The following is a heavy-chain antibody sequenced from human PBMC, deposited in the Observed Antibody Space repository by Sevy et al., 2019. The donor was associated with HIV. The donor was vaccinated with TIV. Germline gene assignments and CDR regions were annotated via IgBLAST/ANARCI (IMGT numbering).Heavy chain of an antibody. D-gene: IGHD3-22*01. V-gene: IGHV4-39*01. Sequence: SETLSLTCTVSGGSIGSNSFYWGWIRQPPGKELEWIGTVSYGGSTYYNPSLRSRVTISVDASKKQFSLKLSSVTAAVTAVYYCARQQVRLEYYYDTSGRQGKADFDSWGQGTLVTVSS. J-gene: IGHJ4*02. CDR3: ARQQVRLEYYYDTSGRQGKADFDS. CDR1: GGSIGSNSFY. CDR2: VSYGGST.